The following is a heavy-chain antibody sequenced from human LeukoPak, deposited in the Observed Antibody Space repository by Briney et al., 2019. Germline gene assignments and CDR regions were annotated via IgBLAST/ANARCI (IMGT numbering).Heavy chain of an antibody. CDR1: GFNFVNTW. V-gene: IGHV3-74*01. CDR3: ARDGYDFWSGIDY. CDR2: IKNDGSGI. D-gene: IGHD3-3*01. J-gene: IGHJ4*02. Sequence: PGGSLRLSCAASGFNFVNTWMHWVRQAPGKGLVWVARIKNDGSGIIYADSVEDRFTISRDNAKNSLYLQMNSLRAEDTAVYYCARDGYDFWSGIDYWGQGTLVTVSS.